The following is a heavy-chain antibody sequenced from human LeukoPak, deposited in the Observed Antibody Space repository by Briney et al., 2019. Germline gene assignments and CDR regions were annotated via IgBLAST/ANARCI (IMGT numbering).Heavy chain of an antibody. CDR1: GFNFSSYD. CDR2: VSSSGSTI. V-gene: IGHV3-48*02. D-gene: IGHD6-13*01. Sequence: GVSLRLSCAASGFNFSSYDMNWVRQAPGKGLEWVSYVSSSGSTIYYADSLKGRFTVSRDNVNRSLHLQMNSLRDDDTAVYYCARPYRSRWYFDYWGQGTLVTVSS. J-gene: IGHJ4*02. CDR3: ARPYRSRWYFDY.